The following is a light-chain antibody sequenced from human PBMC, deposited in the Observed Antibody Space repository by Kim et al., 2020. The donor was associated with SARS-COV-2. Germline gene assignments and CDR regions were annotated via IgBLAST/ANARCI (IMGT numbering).Light chain of an antibody. J-gene: IGKJ4*01. Sequence: DIEMTQSPSSLSASIGDRVTITCRASQRIGNYVNWYQQKPGKAPNLLIYSASSLQSGVPSRFRGSGSGTDFTLTISSLQPEDFGTYYCQQSYSTLSFGGGTKLEI. CDR1: QRIGNY. CDR3: QQSYSTLS. CDR2: SAS. V-gene: IGKV1-39*01.